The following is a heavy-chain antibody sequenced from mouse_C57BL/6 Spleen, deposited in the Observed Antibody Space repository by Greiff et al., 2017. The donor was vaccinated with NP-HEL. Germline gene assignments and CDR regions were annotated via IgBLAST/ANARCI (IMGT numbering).Heavy chain of an antibody. CDR1: GYAFSSYW. CDR3: ARDDYDHYFDY. CDR2: IYPGDGDT. D-gene: IGHD2-4*01. J-gene: IGHJ2*01. V-gene: IGHV1-80*01. Sequence: VQLQQSGAELVKPGASVKISCKASGYAFSSYWMNWVKQRPGKGLEWIGQIYPGDGDTNYNGKFKGKATLTADKSSSTAYMQLSSLTSEDSAVYCCARDDYDHYFDYWGQGTTLTVSS.